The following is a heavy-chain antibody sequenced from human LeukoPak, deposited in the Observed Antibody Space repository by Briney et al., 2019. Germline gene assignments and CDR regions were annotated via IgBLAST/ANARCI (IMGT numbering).Heavy chain of an antibody. D-gene: IGHD3-22*01. CDR2: IQSKTDGGTT. J-gene: IGHJ4*02. CDR1: GFTFSNAW. V-gene: IGHV3-15*07. Sequence: NSGGSLRLSCAASGFTFSNAWMIWDRQAPGKGLEWVGRIQSKTDGGTTDYAAPVKGRFTISRDDSKNTLYLQMNSLRTEGTAVYYCTTESVRSQGYYFDSSAYDYWGQGTLVTVSS. CDR3: TTESVRSQGYYFDSSAYDY.